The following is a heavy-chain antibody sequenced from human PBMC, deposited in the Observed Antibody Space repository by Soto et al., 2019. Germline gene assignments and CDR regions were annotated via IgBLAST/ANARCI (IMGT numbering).Heavy chain of an antibody. CDR2: INHSGST. D-gene: IGHD1-26*01. V-gene: IGHV4-34*01. J-gene: IGHJ4*02. CDR1: GGSFSGYS. CDR3: ARGLFSENYYSGGWYYFDY. Sequence: QVQLQQWGAGLLKPSETLSLTCAVYGGSFSGYSWTWIRQSPGKGLEWIGQINHSGSTTYNPSLKRQVTISLATPKNQFSLELSSVTAADTAVYYCARGLFSENYYSGGWYYFDYWGQGTLVTVSS.